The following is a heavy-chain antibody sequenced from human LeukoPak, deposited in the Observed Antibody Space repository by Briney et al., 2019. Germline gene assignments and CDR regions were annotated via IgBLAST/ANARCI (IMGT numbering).Heavy chain of an antibody. Sequence: SETLSLTCTVSGVSISSYYWSWIRQPLGKGLEWIGYIFYSGNTIYNPSLRSRVTISADTSKNHFSLRLRSVTAADTAVYYCARLAAISGSDYPDDWGQGTLVTVSS. J-gene: IGHJ4*02. CDR1: GVSISSYY. D-gene: IGHD1-26*01. V-gene: IGHV4-59*08. CDR3: ARLAAISGSDYPDD. CDR2: IFYSGNT.